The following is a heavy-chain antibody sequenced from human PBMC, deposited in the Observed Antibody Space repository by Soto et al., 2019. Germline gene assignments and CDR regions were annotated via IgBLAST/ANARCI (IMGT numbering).Heavy chain of an antibody. D-gene: IGHD2-8*02. J-gene: IGHJ4*02. CDR3: ARDNSGPLDY. V-gene: IGHV1-2*02. CDR2: IDPRSGAS. Sequence: GASVKVSCKPSGYPFTDLYIHWVRQAPGLGLEWMGWIDPRSGASRKTQRFQGRFTMTRDTSTNTVYMELNSLRSDDTAVYFCARDNSGPLDYWGQGSLLTVSS. CDR1: GYPFTDLY.